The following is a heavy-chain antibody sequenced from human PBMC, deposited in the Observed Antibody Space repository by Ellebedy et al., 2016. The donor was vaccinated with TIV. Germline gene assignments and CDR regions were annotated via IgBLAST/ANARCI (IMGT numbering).Heavy chain of an antibody. CDR3: ATDGSYGDYLSPAHASVM. D-gene: IGHD4-17*01. Sequence: GESLKISCVGSGFSFRSYWMSWVRQAPGKGLEWVANMRQDGGDKYYVDSVKGRFTISRDNAKNSLFLQMNSLGVEDTAIYYCATDGSYGDYLSPAHASVMWGQGTLVSVSS. CDR2: MRQDGGDK. V-gene: IGHV3-7*01. CDR1: GFSFRSYW. J-gene: IGHJ3*02.